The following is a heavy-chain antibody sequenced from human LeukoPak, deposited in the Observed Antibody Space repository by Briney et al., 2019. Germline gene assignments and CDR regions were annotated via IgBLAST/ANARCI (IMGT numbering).Heavy chain of an antibody. D-gene: IGHD6-13*01. CDR3: ARHGDSSSWSFYYYYGMDV. CDR1: GGSISSSSYY. V-gene: IGHV4-39*01. CDR2: IYYSGST. J-gene: IGHJ6*02. Sequence: SETQSLTCTVSGGSISSSSYYWGWIRQPPGKGLEWIGSIYYSGSTYYNPSLKSRVTISVDTSKNQFSLKLSSVTAADRAVYYCARHGDSSSWSFYYYYGMDVWGQGTTVTVSS.